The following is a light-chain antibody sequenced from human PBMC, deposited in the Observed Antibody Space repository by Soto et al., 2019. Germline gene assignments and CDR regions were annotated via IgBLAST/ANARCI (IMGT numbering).Light chain of an antibody. CDR3: LLYYGGALGV. Sequence: QAVVTQERSLTVSPGGAVTLTCASSTGAVSSGHFPNWVQQKPGQVPKSLIYSTSDKHSWTPARFSGSLLGGKAALTLSSVQPENEAEYYCLLYYGGALGVFGGGTKLTVL. V-gene: IGLV7-43*01. CDR1: TGAVSSGHF. CDR2: STS. J-gene: IGLJ2*01.